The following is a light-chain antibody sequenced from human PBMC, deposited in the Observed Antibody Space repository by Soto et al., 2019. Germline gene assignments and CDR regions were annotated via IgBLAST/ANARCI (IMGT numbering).Light chain of an antibody. CDR1: SSDVGGYNY. CDR2: EVS. Sequence: QSALTQPPSASGSPGQSVTISCTGTSSDVGGYNYVSWYQQHPGKAPKLMIYEVSKRPSGVPDRFSGSKSGNTASLTVSGLHAEDEADYYCSSYAGRNNFVFGTGTKLTVL. J-gene: IGLJ1*01. CDR3: SSYAGRNNFV. V-gene: IGLV2-8*01.